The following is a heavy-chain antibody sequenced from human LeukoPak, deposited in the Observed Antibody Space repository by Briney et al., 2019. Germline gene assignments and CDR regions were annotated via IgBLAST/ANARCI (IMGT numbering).Heavy chain of an antibody. D-gene: IGHD4-17*01. V-gene: IGHV4-31*03. Sequence: NPSQTLSLTCTVSGGSISSGGYYWSWIRQHPGKGLEWIGYIYYSGSTYCNPSLKSRVTISVDTSKNQFSLKLSSVTAADTAVYYCARDRRAYGDYIGPFDYWGQGTLVTVSS. J-gene: IGHJ4*02. CDR2: IYYSGST. CDR1: GGSISSGGYY. CDR3: ARDRRAYGDYIGPFDY.